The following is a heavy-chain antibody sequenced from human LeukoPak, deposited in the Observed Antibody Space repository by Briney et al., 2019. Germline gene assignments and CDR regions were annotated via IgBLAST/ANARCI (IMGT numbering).Heavy chain of an antibody. Sequence: GGSLRLSCAASGFTFSSYWMHWVRQAPGKGLEWVSAISGSGGSTYYADSVKGRFTISRDNSKNTLYLQMNSLRAEDTAVYYCAKVEQQLVMEYYFDYWGQGTLVTVSS. CDR2: ISGSGGST. CDR1: GFTFSSYW. J-gene: IGHJ4*02. V-gene: IGHV3-23*01. CDR3: AKVEQQLVMEYYFDY. D-gene: IGHD6-13*01.